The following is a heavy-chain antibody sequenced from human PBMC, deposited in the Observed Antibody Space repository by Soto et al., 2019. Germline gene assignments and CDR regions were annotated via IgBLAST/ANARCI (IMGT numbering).Heavy chain of an antibody. CDR1: GGSISSGGYY. V-gene: IGHV4-31*03. J-gene: IGHJ5*02. CDR2: IYYSGST. Sequence: QVQLQESGPGLVKPSQTRSLTCTVSGGSISSGGYYWSWIRQHPGKGLEWIGYIYYSGSTYYNPSPKSRVTISVDTSKNQFSLKLSSVTAADTAVYYCARGHTSSWYPFLLSPWGQGTLVTVSS. CDR3: ARGHTSSWYPFLLSP. D-gene: IGHD6-13*01.